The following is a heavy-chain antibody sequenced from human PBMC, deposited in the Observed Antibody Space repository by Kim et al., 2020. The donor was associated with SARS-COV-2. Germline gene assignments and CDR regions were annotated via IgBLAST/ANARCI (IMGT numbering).Heavy chain of an antibody. CDR3: APSGAYYYYGMDV. V-gene: IGHV7-4-1*02. D-gene: IGHD3-10*01. J-gene: IGHJ6*02. Sequence: YAQGFTGRFVFSLDTSVSTAYLQISSLKAEDTAVYYCAPSGAYYYYGMDVWGQGTTVTVSS.